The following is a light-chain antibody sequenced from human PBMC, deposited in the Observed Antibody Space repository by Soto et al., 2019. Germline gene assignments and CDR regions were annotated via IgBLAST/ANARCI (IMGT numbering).Light chain of an antibody. CDR2: DVS. CDR1: QSVGTY. V-gene: IGKV3-20*01. J-gene: IGKJ5*01. CDR3: QQYGSSPIT. Sequence: EIVLTQSPATLSVSPGETATLSCRASQSVGTYLAWYQQKPGQSPRLLMFDVSNRATGIPARFSGSGSGTDFTLTISRLEPEDFAVYYCQQYGSSPITFGQGTRLEIK.